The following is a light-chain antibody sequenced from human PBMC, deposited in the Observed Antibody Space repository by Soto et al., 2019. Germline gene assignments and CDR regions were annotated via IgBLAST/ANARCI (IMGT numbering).Light chain of an antibody. CDR2: DVS. CDR1: QSISSW. Sequence: GDRVTITCRASQSISSWLAWYQQKPGKAPDLLISDVSKLERGVASRFSGSGSGTEFTLTISSMQPDDLATYYCQQYHGFSRTFGQGTKVDIK. CDR3: QQYHGFSRT. J-gene: IGKJ1*01. V-gene: IGKV1-5*01.